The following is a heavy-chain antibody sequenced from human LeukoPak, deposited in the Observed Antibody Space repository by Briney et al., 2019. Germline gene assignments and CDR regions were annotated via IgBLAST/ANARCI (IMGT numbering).Heavy chain of an antibody. J-gene: IGHJ2*01. CDR2: IYYSGST. D-gene: IGHD6-19*01. Sequence: PSETLSLTCAVSGGSISSGGYSWSWIRQPPGKGLEWIGSIYYSGSTYYNPSLKSRVTISVDTSKNQFSLKLSSVTAADTAVYYCARVGSSGWYDRYWYFDLWGRGTLVTVSS. CDR3: ARVGSSGWYDRYWYFDL. CDR1: GGSISSGGYS. V-gene: IGHV4-39*07.